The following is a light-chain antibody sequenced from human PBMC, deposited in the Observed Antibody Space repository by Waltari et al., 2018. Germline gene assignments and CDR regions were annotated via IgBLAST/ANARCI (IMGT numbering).Light chain of an antibody. CDR2: GAS. V-gene: IGKV1D-8*04. Sequence: VIWMTQSPSLLSASTGDRVIISCRMSQGISNYLAWYQQKPGEAPELLIYGASTLQSGVPSRFRGSGSGTDFTLTISRLQSEDFATYYCQRYSNTPRTFGQGTKLEIK. CDR1: QGISNY. CDR3: QRYSNTPRT. J-gene: IGKJ2*02.